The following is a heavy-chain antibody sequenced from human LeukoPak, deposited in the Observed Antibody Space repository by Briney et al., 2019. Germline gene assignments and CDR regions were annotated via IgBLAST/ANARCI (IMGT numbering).Heavy chain of an antibody. CDR3: ATLPYYCSSTSCYSRWGFDP. Sequence: SVKVSCKASGGTFSSYAISWVRQAPGQGLEWMGGIIPIFGTANYAQKSQGRVTITTDESTSTAYMELSSLRSEDTAVYYCATLPYYCSSTSCYSRWGFDPWGQGTLVTVSS. D-gene: IGHD2-2*02. J-gene: IGHJ5*02. CDR1: GGTFSSYA. V-gene: IGHV1-69*05. CDR2: IIPIFGTA.